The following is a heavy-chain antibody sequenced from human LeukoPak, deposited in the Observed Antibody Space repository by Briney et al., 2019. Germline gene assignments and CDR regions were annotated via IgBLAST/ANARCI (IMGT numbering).Heavy chain of an antibody. J-gene: IGHJ4*02. CDR1: GFTFTNYA. CDR2: ISSNGGTT. V-gene: IGHV3-23*01. Sequence: GGSLRLSCAASGFTFTNYAMSWVRQGPVKGLEWVSAISSNGGTTYYADSVKGRLTISRDNSKNTLYLQVNSLRAEDTAVYYCARCSSRSEKSFDYWGQGTLVSVSS. CDR3: ARCSSRSEKSFDY. D-gene: IGHD6-13*01.